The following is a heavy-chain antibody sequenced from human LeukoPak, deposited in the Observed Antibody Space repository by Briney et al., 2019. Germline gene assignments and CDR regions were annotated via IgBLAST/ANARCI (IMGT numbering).Heavy chain of an antibody. J-gene: IGHJ4*02. Sequence: GRSLRLSCTASGFTFGDYAMSWFRQAPGKGLEWVGFIRSKAYGGTTEYAASVKGRFTISRDDSKSIAYLQMNSLKTEDTAVYYCTRAGREHQPRSITMVRGVLMGADYWGQGTLVTVSS. V-gene: IGHV3-49*03. CDR3: TRAGREHQPRSITMVRGVLMGADY. CDR1: GFTFGDYA. D-gene: IGHD3-10*01. CDR2: IRSKAYGGTT.